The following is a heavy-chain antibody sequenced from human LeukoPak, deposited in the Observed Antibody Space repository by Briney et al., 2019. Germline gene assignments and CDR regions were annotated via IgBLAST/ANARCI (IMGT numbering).Heavy chain of an antibody. CDR1: AFTFSDYW. CDR2: IKTKTDGGTT. D-gene: IGHD1-1*01. Sequence: GGSLRLSCAASAFTFSDYWMNWVRQAPGKGLEWIGRIKTKTDGGTTEYAAPVKGRFTISRDDSKNTVYLQMNSLKTGDTALYYCVTRVKSTGDYWGQGTLVTVSS. V-gene: IGHV3-15*01. J-gene: IGHJ4*02. CDR3: VTRVKSTGDY.